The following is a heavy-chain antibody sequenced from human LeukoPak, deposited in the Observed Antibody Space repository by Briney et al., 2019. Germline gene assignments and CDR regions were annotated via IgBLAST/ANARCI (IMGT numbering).Heavy chain of an antibody. V-gene: IGHV3-7*01. J-gene: IGHJ4*02. CDR3: ARATRQGSYSFGSGTYYGLSA. D-gene: IGHD3-10*01. Sequence: PGGSLRLSCATSGFIFSNYWMSWVRQAPGKGLEWVANIKQDGSETYYVDSVKGRFTISRDNANKLLSLQMNSLRVEDTAVYYCARATRQGSYSFGSGTYYGLSAWGQGTLVTVSS. CDR2: IKQDGSET. CDR1: GFIFSNYW.